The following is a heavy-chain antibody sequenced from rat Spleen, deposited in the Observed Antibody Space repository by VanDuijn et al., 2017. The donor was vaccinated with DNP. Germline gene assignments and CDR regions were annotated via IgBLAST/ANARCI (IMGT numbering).Heavy chain of an antibody. Sequence: EVQLVESGGGLVLPGRSLKLSCAASGFTFSDYYMAWVRQAPTKGLEWVAYISLDGGSTFHGDSVKGRFTISRHNAKSTLYLQMNSLRSEDMATYYCARPMDYYSGGFAYWGQGTLVTVSS. J-gene: IGHJ3*01. CDR1: GFTFSDYY. CDR3: ARPMDYYSGGFAY. CDR2: ISLDGGST. D-gene: IGHD1-1*01. V-gene: IGHV5-22*01.